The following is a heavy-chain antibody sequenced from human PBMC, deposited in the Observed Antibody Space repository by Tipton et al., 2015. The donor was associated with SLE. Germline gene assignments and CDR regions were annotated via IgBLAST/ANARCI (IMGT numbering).Heavy chain of an antibody. D-gene: IGHD6-19*01. J-gene: IGHJ4*02. Sequence: SLRLSCAASGFTFSSYAMIWVRQAPGKGLEWVSAISGSGGSTYYADSVKGRFTISRDNSKNTLYLQMNSLRAEDTAVYYCASLSAVAGFDYWGQGTLVTVSS. CDR1: GFTFSSYA. CDR2: ISGSGGST. V-gene: IGHV3-23*01. CDR3: ASLSAVAGFDY.